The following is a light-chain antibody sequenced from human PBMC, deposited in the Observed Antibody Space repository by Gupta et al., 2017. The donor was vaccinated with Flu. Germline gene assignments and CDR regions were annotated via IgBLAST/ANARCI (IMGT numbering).Light chain of an antibody. CDR2: RVS. CDR1: QSRVDSDGRTY. V-gene: IGKV2-30*01. J-gene: IGKJ1*01. CDR3: RQDVQRPLWT. Sequence: TLGQPASISCSSSQSRVDSDGRTYLSWFKLRPGQSPRRLINRVSNRDAGVPDRFSGSGGGNNFTLRISSGEEEDVGVYYCRQDVQRPLWTFGQGTKVEIK.